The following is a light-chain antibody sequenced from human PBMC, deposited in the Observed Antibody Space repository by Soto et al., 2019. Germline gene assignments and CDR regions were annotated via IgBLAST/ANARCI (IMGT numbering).Light chain of an antibody. Sequence: DIQMTQSPSTLSASVGERVTITCRASQSVSNWLAWYQHKPGKAPKLLIYDVSSLEGGVPSRFSGSGSGTEFILTISGLQPDDFATYYCQQYDSYSWTFGQGTKVDIK. V-gene: IGKV1-5*01. CDR1: QSVSNW. CDR2: DVS. CDR3: QQYDSYSWT. J-gene: IGKJ1*01.